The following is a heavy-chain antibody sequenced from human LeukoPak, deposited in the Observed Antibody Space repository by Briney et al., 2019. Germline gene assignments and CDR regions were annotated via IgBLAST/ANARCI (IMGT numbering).Heavy chain of an antibody. J-gene: IGHJ5*02. D-gene: IGHD3-10*01. V-gene: IGHV4-39*07. CDR3: AREPYGSGSYGWFDP. Sequence: SETLSLTCTVSGGSISSSSYYWGWIRQPPGKGLEWIGSIYYSGGTYYNPSLKSRATISVDTSKNQFSLKLTSVTAADTAVYHCAREPYGSGSYGWFDPWGQGTLVTVSS. CDR1: GGSISSSSYY. CDR2: IYYSGGT.